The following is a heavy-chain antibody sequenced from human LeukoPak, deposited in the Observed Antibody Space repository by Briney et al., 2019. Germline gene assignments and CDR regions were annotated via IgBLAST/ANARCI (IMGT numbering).Heavy chain of an antibody. CDR3: ARVVLRFLEWLLPDPYGMDV. J-gene: IGHJ6*02. CDR2: INPNSGGT. D-gene: IGHD3-3*01. Sequence: ASVKVSCKASGYTLTGYYMHWVRQAPGQGLEWMGWINPNSGGTNYAQKFQGRVTMTRDTSISTAYMELSRLRSDDTAVYYCARVVLRFLEWLLPDPYGMDVWGQGTTVTVSS. V-gene: IGHV1-2*02. CDR1: GYTLTGYY.